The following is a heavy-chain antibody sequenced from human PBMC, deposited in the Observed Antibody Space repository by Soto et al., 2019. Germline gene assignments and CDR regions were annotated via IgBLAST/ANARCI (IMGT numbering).Heavy chain of an antibody. CDR2: ISGSGGST. V-gene: IGHV3-23*01. Sequence: GGSLRLSCAASGFTFSSYAMSWVRQAPGKGLEWVSAISGSGGSTYYADSVKGRFTISRDNSKNTLYLQMNSLRAGDTAVYYCAKDMGTGITIFGVVIIWDYWGQGTLVTVSS. CDR1: GFTFSSYA. D-gene: IGHD3-3*01. CDR3: AKDMGTGITIFGVVIIWDY. J-gene: IGHJ4*02.